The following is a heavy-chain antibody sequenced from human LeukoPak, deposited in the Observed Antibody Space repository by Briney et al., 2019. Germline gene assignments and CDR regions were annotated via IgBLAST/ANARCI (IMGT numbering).Heavy chain of an antibody. CDR1: GFSFSTYA. J-gene: IGHJ4*02. CDR2: ISDSGGGT. Sequence: GGSLRLSCAASGFSFSTYAMSWVRQAPGKGLDWVSTISDSGGGTYYADSVKGRFTISRDNSKNTVYLQMNSLRADDTAVYYCADVGQTNRGSYPYWGQGALVTVSS. V-gene: IGHV3-23*01. D-gene: IGHD1-26*01. CDR3: ADVGQTNRGSYPY.